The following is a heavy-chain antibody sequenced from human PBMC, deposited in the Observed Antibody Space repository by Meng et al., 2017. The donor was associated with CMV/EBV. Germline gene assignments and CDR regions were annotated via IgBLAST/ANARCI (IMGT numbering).Heavy chain of an antibody. CDR3: APGWFDP. Sequence: QGELVGAGGGVVQPGRSLSLSCAASGFTFRCYAMHWVRQAPGKGLEWLAVISYDGSNKYYADSVKVRLTISRDNSKNTLYLQMNSLRAEDTAVYYCAPGWFDPWGQGTLVTVSS. V-gene: IGHV3-30-3*01. J-gene: IGHJ5*02. CDR2: ISYDGSNK. CDR1: GFTFRCYA.